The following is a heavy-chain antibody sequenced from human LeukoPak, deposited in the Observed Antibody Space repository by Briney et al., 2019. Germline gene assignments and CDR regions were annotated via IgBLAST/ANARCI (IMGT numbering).Heavy chain of an antibody. V-gene: IGHV4-34*01. CDR3: ARLTSETYYYDSSGPGGFDP. D-gene: IGHD3-22*01. Sequence: SETLSLTCAVYGGSFSGYYWSWIRQPPGKGLEWIGEINHSGSTNYNPSLKSRVTISVDTSQNQFSLKLSSVTAADTAVYYCARLTSETYYYDSSGPGGFDPWGQGTLVTVSS. CDR1: GGSFSGYY. J-gene: IGHJ5*02. CDR2: INHSGST.